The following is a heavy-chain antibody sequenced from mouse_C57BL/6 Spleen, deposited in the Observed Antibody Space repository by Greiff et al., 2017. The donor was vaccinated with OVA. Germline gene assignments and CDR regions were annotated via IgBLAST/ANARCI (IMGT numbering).Heavy chain of an antibody. D-gene: IGHD1-1*01. Sequence: EVQGVESGGGLVQPKGSLKLSCAASGFTFNSYAMHWVRQAPGKGLEWVARIRSKSSNYATYYADSVKDRFTISRDYSQNMLYLQMNNLNTEDTAMYYCVGDYYDNAMDYWGQGTSVTVSS. CDR1: GFTFNSYA. V-gene: IGHV10-3*01. CDR2: IRSKSSNYAT. CDR3: VGDYYDNAMDY. J-gene: IGHJ4*01.